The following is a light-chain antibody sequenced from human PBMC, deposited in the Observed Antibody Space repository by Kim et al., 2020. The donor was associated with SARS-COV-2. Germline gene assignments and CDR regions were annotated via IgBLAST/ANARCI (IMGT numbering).Light chain of an antibody. CDR1: QSVRSN. Sequence: SGSPGERATLSCRASQSVRSNLAWYQQKPGQAPRLLLLGASVRATAIPARFSGSGSGTEFTLTISGLQSEDFTIYYCQQYDDRPYTFGQGTKLEI. J-gene: IGKJ2*01. CDR3: QQYDDRPYT. CDR2: GAS. V-gene: IGKV3-15*01.